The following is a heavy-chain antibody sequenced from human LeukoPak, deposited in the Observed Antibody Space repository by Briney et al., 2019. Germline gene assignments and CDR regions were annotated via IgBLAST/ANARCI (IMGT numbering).Heavy chain of an antibody. CDR1: GGSISSGSCH. CDR3: ARDTQNDYGDLNWFDP. CDR2: IYTSGST. J-gene: IGHJ5*02. V-gene: IGHV4-61*02. D-gene: IGHD4-17*01. Sequence: SETLSLTCTGSGGSISSGSCHWRCLRQPAGKAVVWIGRIYTSGSTNYNPSPASRVTISLDTSKNQFSLKLSSVTAADTVVYYCARDTQNDYGDLNWFDPWGQGTLVTVSS.